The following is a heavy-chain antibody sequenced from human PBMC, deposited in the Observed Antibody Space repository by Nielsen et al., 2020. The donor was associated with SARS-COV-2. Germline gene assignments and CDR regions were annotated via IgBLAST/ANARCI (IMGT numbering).Heavy chain of an antibody. Sequence: GESLKISCAASGFSFRSYWMSWVRQAPGKGLEWVANIKQDGSEKYYVDSVKGRFTISRDNAKNSLYLQMNSLRAEDTAVYYCASTLWFGEVLHPDYGTDVWGQGTTVTVSS. J-gene: IGHJ6*02. D-gene: IGHD3-10*01. CDR1: GFSFRSYW. V-gene: IGHV3-7*03. CDR2: IKQDGSEK. CDR3: ASTLWFGEVLHPDYGTDV.